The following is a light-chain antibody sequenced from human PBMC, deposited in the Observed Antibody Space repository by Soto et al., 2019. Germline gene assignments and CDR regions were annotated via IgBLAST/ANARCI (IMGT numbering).Light chain of an antibody. V-gene: IGKV2-30*01. CDR1: QSLVYSDGNAY. J-gene: IGKJ1*01. CDR3: MQCTYWPPT. CDR2: KAS. Sequence: DVVMTQSPLSLPVTLGQPASISCRSSQSLVYSDGNAYLNWFQQRPGQSPRRLIYKASNRDSGVPDRFSGSGSGTDFTLQISGVEAEDVGVYYCMQCTYWPPTFGRGTRVEIK.